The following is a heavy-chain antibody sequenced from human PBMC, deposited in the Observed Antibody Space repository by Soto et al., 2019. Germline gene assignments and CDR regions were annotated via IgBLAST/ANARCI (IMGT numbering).Heavy chain of an antibody. CDR1: GGSFSGYY. CDR2: INDRGSI. Sequence: QVQLQQWGAGPLRPLETLSLTCGVSGGSFSGYYWAWIRQSPGKGLEWIGEINDRGSINYNPSLKSRVSISVDTSKNHYSLHLRSVTAADTAVYYCARESHDILAGPPWVWYFDLWGRGTLGTVSS. V-gene: IGHV4-34*01. J-gene: IGHJ2*01. D-gene: IGHD3-9*01. CDR3: ARESHDILAGPPWVWYFDL.